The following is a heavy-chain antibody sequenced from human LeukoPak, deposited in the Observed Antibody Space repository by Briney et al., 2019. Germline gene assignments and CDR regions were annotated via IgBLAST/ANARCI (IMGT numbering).Heavy chain of an antibody. Sequence: ASVKVSCKASGGTFSSYAISWVRQAPGQGLEWMGGIIPIFGTANYAQKFQGRVTITTDESTSTAYMELSSLRSEDTAVYYCATGPRYSGSYAFQPPLDYWGQGTLVTVSS. CDR2: IIPIFGTA. D-gene: IGHD1-26*01. CDR1: GGTFSSYA. V-gene: IGHV1-69*05. J-gene: IGHJ4*02. CDR3: ATGPRYSGSYAFQPPLDY.